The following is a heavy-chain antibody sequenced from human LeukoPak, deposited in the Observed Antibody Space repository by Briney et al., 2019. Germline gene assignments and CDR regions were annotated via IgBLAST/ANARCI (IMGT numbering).Heavy chain of an antibody. V-gene: IGHV4-59*11. CDR1: GGSISSHY. CDR3: AGQSPHIVVVPAATYYYYYMDV. J-gene: IGHJ6*03. CDR2: IYYSGST. Sequence: ASETLSLTCTVSGGSISSHYGSWIRQPPGKGLEWLGYIYYSGSTNYNPSLKTRVTISVDTSKNQFSLKLSSVTAADTAVYYCAGQSPHIVVVPAATYYYYYMDVWGKGTTVTVSS. D-gene: IGHD2-2*01.